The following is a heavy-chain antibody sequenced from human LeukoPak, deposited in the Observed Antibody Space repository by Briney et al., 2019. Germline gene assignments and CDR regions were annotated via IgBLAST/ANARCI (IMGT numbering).Heavy chain of an antibody. CDR3: ARSPDYCGGDCYPDYYYYYMDV. Sequence: GGSLRLSCAASGFTFSDYYMSWIRQAPGKGLEWVSYISSGSTIYYADSVKGRFTISRDNAKNSLYLQMNSLRAEDTAVYYCARSPDYCGGDCYPDYYYYYMDVWGKGTTVTVSS. V-gene: IGHV3-11*04. CDR2: ISSGSTI. D-gene: IGHD2-21*02. J-gene: IGHJ6*03. CDR1: GFTFSDYY.